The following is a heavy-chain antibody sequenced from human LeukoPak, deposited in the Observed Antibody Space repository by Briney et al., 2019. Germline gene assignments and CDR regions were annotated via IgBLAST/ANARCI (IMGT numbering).Heavy chain of an antibody. CDR3: ARSPNSSGWPRIFDS. Sequence: GGSLRLSCAASGFTFSSYAMHWVRQSPGKGLEWVAIISSDGGNKYYTDSVRGRFTISRDNFKNTLHLQVNSLRAEDTAVYYCARSPNSSGWPRIFDSWGQGALVTVSS. CDR1: GFTFSSYA. V-gene: IGHV3-30*04. D-gene: IGHD6-19*01. J-gene: IGHJ4*02. CDR2: ISSDGGNK.